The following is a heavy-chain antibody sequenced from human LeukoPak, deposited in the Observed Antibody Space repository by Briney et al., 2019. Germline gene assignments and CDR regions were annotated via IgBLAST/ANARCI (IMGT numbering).Heavy chain of an antibody. D-gene: IGHD2-15*01. CDR1: GFTFSTFA. V-gene: IGHV3-23*01. J-gene: IGHJ4*02. Sequence: GGSLRLSCAASGFTFSTFAMIWVRQPPGKGLEWVSSIFPSGGEIHYADSVRGRFTISRDNSKSTLSLQMNSLKSEDTAVYYCTTIRGFCGGRSCLGYWGQGTLVTVSS. CDR3: TTIRGFCGGRSCLGY. CDR2: IFPSGGEI.